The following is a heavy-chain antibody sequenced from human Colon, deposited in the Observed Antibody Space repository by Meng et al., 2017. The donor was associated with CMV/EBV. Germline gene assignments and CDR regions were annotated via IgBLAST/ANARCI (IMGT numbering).Heavy chain of an antibody. V-gene: IGHV4-30-4*01. CDR1: GDSIDSSNAF. J-gene: IGHJ4*02. Sequence: TVSGDSIDSSNAFWSWIRQPPGKGLDWIGYIYDSGSTHYNPSLKSRVFISLGTSKNQFSLRLNSVTAADTAVYYCARAYYYDGSSFDYWGQGTLVTVSS. D-gene: IGHD3-22*01. CDR2: IYDSGST. CDR3: ARAYYYDGSSFDY.